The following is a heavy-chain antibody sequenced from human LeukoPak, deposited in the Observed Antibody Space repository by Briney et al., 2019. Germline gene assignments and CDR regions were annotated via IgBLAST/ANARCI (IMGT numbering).Heavy chain of an antibody. D-gene: IGHD3-22*01. CDR3: ARDDSSGYSVPARTVLFDY. J-gene: IGHJ4*02. V-gene: IGHV6-1*01. CDR2: TYYRSKWYN. CDR1: GDSVSSNSAA. Sequence: SQTLSLTCAISGDSVSSNSAAWNWIRQSPSRGLEWLGRTYYRSKWYNDYAVSVKSRITINPDTSKNQFSLQLYSVTPEDTAVYYCARDDSSGYSVPARTVLFDYWGQGTLVTVSS.